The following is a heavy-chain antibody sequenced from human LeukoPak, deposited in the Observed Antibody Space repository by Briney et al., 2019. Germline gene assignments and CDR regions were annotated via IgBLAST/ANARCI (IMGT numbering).Heavy chain of an antibody. V-gene: IGHV3-66*01. CDR3: ARVGGDYVVEY. CDR1: GFTVSNNY. Sequence: GGSLRLSCAASGFTVSNNYMSWVRQAPGKGLEWVSVIYSGGYTYYADSVKGRFTISRDNSKNTLYLQMNSLRAEDTAVYYCARVGGDYVVEYWGQGTLVTVSS. D-gene: IGHD4-17*01. J-gene: IGHJ4*02. CDR2: IYSGGYT.